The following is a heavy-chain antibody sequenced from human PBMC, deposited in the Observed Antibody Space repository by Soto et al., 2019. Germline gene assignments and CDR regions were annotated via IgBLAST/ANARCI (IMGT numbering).Heavy chain of an antibody. Sequence: PSETLSLTCTVSGGSISSGGYYWSWIRQHPGKGLEWIGYIYYSGSTYYNPSLKSRVTISVDTSKNQFSLKLSSVTAADTAVYYCARVPPWFGVVVAFDIWGQGTMVTVSS. CDR3: ARVPPWFGVVVAFDI. D-gene: IGHD3-10*01. CDR2: IYYSGST. CDR1: GGSISSGGYY. J-gene: IGHJ3*02. V-gene: IGHV4-31*03.